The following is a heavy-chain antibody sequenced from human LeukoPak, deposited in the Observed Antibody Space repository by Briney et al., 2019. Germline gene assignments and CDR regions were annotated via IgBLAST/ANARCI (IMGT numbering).Heavy chain of an antibody. J-gene: IGHJ4*02. CDR1: GYRFTSYD. CDR3: ARDGPTAAPFDY. Sequence: GASVTVSCMASGYRFTSYDMHWVRQAPGQGLEWMGIINPSGGSTSYAQRFQGRVAMTRDTSTTTVYMEVNSLTSEDTAVYFCARDGPTAAPFDYWGQGTLVTVSS. D-gene: IGHD2-2*01. CDR2: INPSGGST. V-gene: IGHV1-46*01.